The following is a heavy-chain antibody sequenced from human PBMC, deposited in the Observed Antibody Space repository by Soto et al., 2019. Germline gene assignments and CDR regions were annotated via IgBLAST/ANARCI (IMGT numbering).Heavy chain of an antibody. CDR1: GFTFSSYA. CDR2: ISYDGSNK. V-gene: IGHV3-30-3*01. Sequence: QVQLVESGGGVVQPGRSLRLSCAASGFTFSSYAMHWVRQAPGKGLEWVAVISYDGSNKYYADSVKGRFTISRDNSKNTLYLQMNSLRAEDTAVYYCARVAGYYYGMDVWGQGTTVTVSS. CDR3: ARVAGYYYGMDV. J-gene: IGHJ6*02.